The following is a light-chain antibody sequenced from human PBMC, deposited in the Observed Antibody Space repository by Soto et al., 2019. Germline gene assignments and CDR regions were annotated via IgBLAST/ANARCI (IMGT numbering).Light chain of an antibody. CDR2: DAS. Sequence: EVVMTQSPATLSVSPGERVTFSCRASQSVTTNLAWYQHKPGQSPRLLISDASTGASGIPPRFSGSGSGTDFTLTISRLEPEDFAVYYCQQYGSSLTFGQGTRLEI. CDR3: QQYGSSLT. V-gene: IGKV3-15*01. CDR1: QSVTTN. J-gene: IGKJ5*01.